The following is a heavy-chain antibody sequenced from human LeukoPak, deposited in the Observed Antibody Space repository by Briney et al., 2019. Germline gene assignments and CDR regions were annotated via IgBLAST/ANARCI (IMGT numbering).Heavy chain of an antibody. CDR3: ARARGAGPGAHFDY. D-gene: IGHD3-10*01. CDR1: GFTVSSNY. J-gene: IGHJ4*02. V-gene: IGHV3-11*01. CDR2: ISSVGSSI. Sequence: PGGSLRLSCAASGFTVSSNYMSWVRQAPGKGLEWVLYISSVGSSIVYADSVKGRFTISRDNAKNSLFLQMNSLRAEDTAVYYCARARGAGPGAHFDYWGQGTPVIVSS.